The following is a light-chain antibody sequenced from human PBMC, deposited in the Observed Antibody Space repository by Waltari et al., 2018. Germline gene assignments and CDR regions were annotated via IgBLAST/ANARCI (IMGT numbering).Light chain of an antibody. V-gene: IGKV1-8*01. CDR2: AVS. Sequence: AIRMTQSPSSFSASTGDKVTITCRASQGISSYLAWYQQKPGKAPKILSYAVSTLQSGVPLRFSGSGSGTDFTLTVSCLQSEYVATYYCLQYYSYPRTFGQGTKVEI. CDR3: LQYYSYPRT. J-gene: IGKJ1*01. CDR1: QGISSY.